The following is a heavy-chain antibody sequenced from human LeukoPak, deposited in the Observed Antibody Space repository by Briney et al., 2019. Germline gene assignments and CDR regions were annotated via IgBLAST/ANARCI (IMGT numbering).Heavy chain of an antibody. J-gene: IGHJ4*02. CDR2: IKQDGSEK. V-gene: IGHV3-7*03. Sequence: GGSLRLSCAASGFTFSSYWMGWARQAPGKGLEWVANIKQDGSEKYFVDSVKGRFTISRDNAKNSLYLQMNSLRAEDTALYYCAKDLWFGEFGYSPFDYWGQGTLVTVSS. CDR1: GFTFSSYW. D-gene: IGHD3-10*01. CDR3: AKDLWFGEFGYSPFDY.